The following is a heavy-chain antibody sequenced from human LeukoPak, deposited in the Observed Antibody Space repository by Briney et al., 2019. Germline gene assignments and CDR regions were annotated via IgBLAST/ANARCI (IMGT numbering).Heavy chain of an antibody. V-gene: IGHV3-21*04. CDR2: IGSSSSYI. J-gene: IGHJ4*02. CDR1: GFTFSSYS. CDR3: AKDRWTNLPAYFDY. Sequence: GGSLRLSCAASGFTFSSYSMNWVRQAPGKGLEWVSFIGSSSSYIYYADSVKGRFTISRDNAKNSLYLQMNSLRAEDTAIYFCAKDRWTNLPAYFDYWGQGTLVTVSS. D-gene: IGHD2-8*01.